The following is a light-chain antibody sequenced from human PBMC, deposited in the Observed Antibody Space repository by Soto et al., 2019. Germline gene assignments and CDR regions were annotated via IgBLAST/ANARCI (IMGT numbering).Light chain of an antibody. CDR1: QSLLQSNGYNY. V-gene: IGKV2-28*01. CDR3: MQAQQPPPT. Sequence: DIVMTQSPLSLPVTPGEPASISCNSSQSLLQSNGYNYLDWYLQKPGQSPQLLIYFGSYRASGVPDRFSGSGSGTDFTLKIRRVEAEDVAIDYCMQAQQPPPTSGQGTKVEIK. CDR2: FGS. J-gene: IGKJ1*01.